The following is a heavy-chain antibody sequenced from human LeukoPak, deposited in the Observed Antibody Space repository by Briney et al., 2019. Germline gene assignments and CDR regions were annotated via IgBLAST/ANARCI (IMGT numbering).Heavy chain of an antibody. CDR2: ISAYNGNT. Sequence: ASVKVSCKASGYTFTGYYMHWVRQAPGQGLEWMGWISAYNGNTNYAQKLQGRVTMTTDTSTSTAYMELRSLRSDDTAVYYCAREGHDYSYYYGMDVWGQGTTVTVSS. CDR3: AREGHDYSYYYGMDV. CDR1: GYTFTGYY. D-gene: IGHD4-4*01. V-gene: IGHV1-18*04. J-gene: IGHJ6*02.